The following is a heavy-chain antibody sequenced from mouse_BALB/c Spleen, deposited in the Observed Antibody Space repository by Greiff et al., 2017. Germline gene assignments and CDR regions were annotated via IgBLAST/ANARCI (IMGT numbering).Heavy chain of an antibody. CDR2: IYPYNGGT. Sequence: EVQLQQSGPELVKPGASVKISCKASGYTFTDYNMHWVKQSHGKSLEWIGYIYPYNGGTGYNQKFKSKATLTVDNSSSTAYMELRSLTSEDSAVYYCAREAHYYGSWFAYWGQGTLVTVSA. CDR3: AREAHYYGSWFAY. J-gene: IGHJ3*01. CDR1: GYTFTDYN. D-gene: IGHD1-1*01. V-gene: IGHV1S29*02.